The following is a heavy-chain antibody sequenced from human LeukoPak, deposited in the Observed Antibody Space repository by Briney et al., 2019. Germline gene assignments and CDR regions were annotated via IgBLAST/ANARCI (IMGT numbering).Heavy chain of an antibody. CDR2: IYHSGST. V-gene: IGHV4-4*02. J-gene: IGHJ3*02. D-gene: IGHD3-22*01. CDR1: GGSITSINW. CDR3: ASEHYYDSSGYHHDAFDI. Sequence: PSGALSLTCAVSGGSITSINWGGGVRQPPGRGREWIGEIYHSGSTNYNPSLKSRVTISVDKSKNQFSLKLSSVTAADTAVYYCASEHYYDSSGYHHDAFDIWGQGTMVTVSS.